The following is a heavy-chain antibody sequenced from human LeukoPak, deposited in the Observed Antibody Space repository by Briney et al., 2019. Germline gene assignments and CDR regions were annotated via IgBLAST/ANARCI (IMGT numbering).Heavy chain of an antibody. CDR2: IYYSGST. V-gene: IGHV4-59*08. CDR1: GGSISGYY. CDR3: AREDIVVVVAANWFDP. J-gene: IGHJ5*02. D-gene: IGHD2-15*01. Sequence: SETLSLTCTVSGGSISGYYWSWIRQPPGKGLEWIGYIYYSGSTNYNPSLKSRVTISVGTSKNQLSLKLSSVTAADTAVYYCAREDIVVVVAANWFDPWGQGTLVTVSS.